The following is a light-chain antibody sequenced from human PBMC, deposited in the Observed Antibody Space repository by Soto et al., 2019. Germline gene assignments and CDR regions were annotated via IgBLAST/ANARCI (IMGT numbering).Light chain of an antibody. CDR2: DAS. CDR1: QGVRSD. V-gene: IGKV1-6*01. CDR3: LQDHHYPPT. Sequence: AIQMTHSPSSLSASVGDRVTITSRASQGVRSDLGWYQQKPGKAPKLLIYDASSLQSGVPSRFSRSGSGTDFTLIISSLQPEDFATYYRLQDHHYPPTFGQGNQVDIX. J-gene: IGKJ1*01.